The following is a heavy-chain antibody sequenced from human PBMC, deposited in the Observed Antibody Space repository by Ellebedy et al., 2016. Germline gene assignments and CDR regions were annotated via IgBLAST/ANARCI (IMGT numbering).Heavy chain of an antibody. CDR2: INSDGSST. Sequence: GESLKISCAASGFTFSRYWMHWVRQGPGKGLVWVSRINSDGSSTSYADSVRGRFTISRDNAKNTLYLQMNSLRAEDTAVYYCARGYCGGDCYWWYFDLWGRGTLVTVSS. CDR1: GFTFSRYW. V-gene: IGHV3-74*01. J-gene: IGHJ2*01. D-gene: IGHD2-21*02. CDR3: ARGYCGGDCYWWYFDL.